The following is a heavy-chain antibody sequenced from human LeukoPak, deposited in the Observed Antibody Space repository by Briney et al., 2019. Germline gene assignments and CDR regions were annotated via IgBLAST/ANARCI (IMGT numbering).Heavy chain of an antibody. Sequence: GGSLRLSCLASEFTFTNYLMSWVRQAPGKGLEWVAYINQHGSETFYVDSVKGRFTISRDNTHNSLYLQMNSLRAEDTAVFYCARGYGEVTFDYWGQGTLVTVSS. J-gene: IGHJ4*02. V-gene: IGHV3-7*01. D-gene: IGHD4/OR15-4a*01. CDR3: ARGYGEVTFDY. CDR1: EFTFTNYL. CDR2: INQHGSET.